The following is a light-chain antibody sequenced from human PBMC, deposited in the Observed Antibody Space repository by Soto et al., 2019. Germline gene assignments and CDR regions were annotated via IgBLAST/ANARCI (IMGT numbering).Light chain of an antibody. Sequence: EIVLTQSPGTLSLSPGERATLSCRASQSVSSSYLAWYQQKPGQAPRLLIYGASSRATGIPDRFSGSGSGTEFTLTISRLEPEDFAVYYCQQYGSSPHTFGQGTKVDIK. CDR2: GAS. CDR3: QQYGSSPHT. CDR1: QSVSSSY. V-gene: IGKV3-20*01. J-gene: IGKJ1*01.